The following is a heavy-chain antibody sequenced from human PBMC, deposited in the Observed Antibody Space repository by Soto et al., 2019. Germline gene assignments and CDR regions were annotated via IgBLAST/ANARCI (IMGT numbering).Heavy chain of an antibody. V-gene: IGHV1-3*01. Sequence: ASVKVSCKASGYTFTSFVMHWVRQAPGQRLERMGSINAGNGKTKYSQRYQGRVTITRDTSASTAYMKQSNLRSEDTARINNEREGLPPYCYFVLWGRVSLFT. J-gene: IGHJ2*01. CDR3: EREGLPPYCYFVL. CDR2: INAGNGKT. CDR1: GYTFTSFV.